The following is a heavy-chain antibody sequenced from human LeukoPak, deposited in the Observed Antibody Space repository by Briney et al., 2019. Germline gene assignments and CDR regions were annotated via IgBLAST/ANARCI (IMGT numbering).Heavy chain of an antibody. CDR1: GLTFSSYA. CDR2: ISYDGSNK. J-gene: IGHJ4*02. CDR3: ARDRASGDSGWYFY. V-gene: IGHV3-30-3*01. D-gene: IGHD6-19*01. Sequence: PGGSLRLSCAASGLTFSSYAMSWVRQAPGKGLEWVAVISYDGSNKYYAGSVKGRFTISRDNSKNTLYLQMNSLRAEDTAVYYCARDRASGDSGWYFYWGQGTLVTVSS.